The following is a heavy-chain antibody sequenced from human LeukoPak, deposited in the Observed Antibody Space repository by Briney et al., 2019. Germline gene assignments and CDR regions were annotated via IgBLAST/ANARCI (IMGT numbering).Heavy chain of an antibody. CDR3: ARDDSLGGTYY. CDR2: IFYTGTT. D-gene: IGHD1-26*01. CDR1: GASTRSADHY. Sequence: ASETLSLTCTVSGASTRSADHYWRWVRQTPGKGLEWLGFIFYTGTTYYNPSLKSRVTISIDTSKNQFSLRLTSATAADTAIYYCARDDSLGGTYYWGPGTPDTVSS. V-gene: IGHV4-30-4*01. J-gene: IGHJ4*02.